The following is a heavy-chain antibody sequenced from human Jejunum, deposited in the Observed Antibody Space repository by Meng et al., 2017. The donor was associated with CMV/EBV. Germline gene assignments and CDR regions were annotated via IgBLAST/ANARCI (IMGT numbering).Heavy chain of an antibody. CDR2: VSHTGTA. V-gene: IGHV4-59*01. CDR1: GASITDSY. Sequence: VSGASITDSYWAWIRQTPGKGLEWIGYVSHTGTAHYNPSLKSRVAISADTSKNQFSLRLNSVTAADTALYYCARDTFARRNGMDVWGQGITVTVSS. CDR3: ARDTFARRNGMDV. J-gene: IGHJ6*02.